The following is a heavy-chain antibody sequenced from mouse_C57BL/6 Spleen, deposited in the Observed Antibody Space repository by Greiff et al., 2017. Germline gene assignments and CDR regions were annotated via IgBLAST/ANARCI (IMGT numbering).Heavy chain of an antibody. V-gene: IGHV5-17*01. CDR2: ISSGSSTI. CDR3: ARGLLQMDY. D-gene: IGHD2-3*01. J-gene: IGHJ4*01. Sequence: EVQLQESGGGLVKPGGSLKLSCAASGFTFSDYGMHWVRQAPEKGLEWVAYISSGSSTIYYADTVKGRFTISRDNAKNTLFLQMTSLRSEDTAMYYCARGLLQMDYWGQGTSVTVSS. CDR1: GFTFSDYG.